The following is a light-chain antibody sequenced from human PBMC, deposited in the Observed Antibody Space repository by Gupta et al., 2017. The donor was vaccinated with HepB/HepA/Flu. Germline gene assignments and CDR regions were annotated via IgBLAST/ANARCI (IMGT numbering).Light chain of an antibody. CDR3: AAWDDSLNVVI. CDR2: NNS. J-gene: IGLJ2*01. Sequence: QSVLTQPPSVSETPGQRITVSCSGSTSNIGNNAVNWYQQRPGTTPKLLIFNNSQRPSGVPDRISGSKSGTSASLTISGLQSEDEADYYCAAWDDSLNVVIFGGGTKVTVL. V-gene: IGLV1-44*01. CDR1: TSNIGNNA.